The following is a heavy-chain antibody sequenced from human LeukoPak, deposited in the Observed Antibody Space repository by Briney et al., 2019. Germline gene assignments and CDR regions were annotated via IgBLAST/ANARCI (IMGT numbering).Heavy chain of an antibody. CDR2: IKTDGSEK. CDR3: AKDSSSSGFSAACNFDY. CDR1: GFTFSSYW. J-gene: IGHJ4*02. D-gene: IGHD6-19*01. V-gene: IGHV3-7*03. Sequence: GGSLRLSCEASGFTFSSYWMSWVRQAPGKGLEWVANIKTDGSEKYYVDSVKGRFTISRDNAKNSLYLQMNSLRAEDTAVYYCAKDSSSSGFSAACNFDYWGQGTLVAVSS.